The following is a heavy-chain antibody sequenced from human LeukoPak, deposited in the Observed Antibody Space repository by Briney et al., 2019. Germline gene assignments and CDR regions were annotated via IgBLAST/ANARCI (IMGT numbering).Heavy chain of an antibody. CDR2: ISYDGSNK. J-gene: IGHJ4*02. CDR3: AKDYRRYSSSWYYFDY. D-gene: IGHD6-13*01. V-gene: IGHV3-30*18. Sequence: GRSLRLSCAASGFTFSSYGMHWVRQAPGKGLEWVAVISYDGSNKYYADSVKGRFTISRDNSKNTLYLQMNSLRAEDTAVYYCAKDYRRYSSSWYYFDYWGQGTLVTVSS. CDR1: GFTFSSYG.